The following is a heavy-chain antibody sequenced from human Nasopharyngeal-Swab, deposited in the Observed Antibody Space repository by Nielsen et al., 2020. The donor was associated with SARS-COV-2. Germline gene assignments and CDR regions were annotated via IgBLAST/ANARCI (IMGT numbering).Heavy chain of an antibody. CDR3: AKDMAYYDILTGAQTRYYYYGMDV. J-gene: IGHJ6*02. Sequence: GESLKISCAASGFTFSSYGMHWVRQAPGKGLEWVAVIWYDGSNKYYADSVKGRFTISRDNSKNTLYLQMNSLRAEDTAVYYCAKDMAYYDILTGAQTRYYYYGMDVWGQGTTVTVSS. D-gene: IGHD3-9*01. CDR2: IWYDGSNK. CDR1: GFTFSSYG. V-gene: IGHV3-30*02.